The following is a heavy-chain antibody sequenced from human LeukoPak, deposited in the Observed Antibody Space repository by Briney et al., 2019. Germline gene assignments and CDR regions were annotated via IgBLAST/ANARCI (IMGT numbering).Heavy chain of an antibody. V-gene: IGHV4-34*01. CDR2: INHSGST. D-gene: IGHD2-21*02. Sequence: SETLSLTCAVYGESFSGYYWSWIRQPPGKGLEWIGEINHSGSTNYNPSLKSRVTISVDTSKNQFSLKLSSVTAADTAVYYCARGLVSPLIATLSDCGGDCHIDYWGQGTLVTVSS. CDR1: GESFSGYY. J-gene: IGHJ4*02. CDR3: ARGLVSPLIATLSDCGGDCHIDY.